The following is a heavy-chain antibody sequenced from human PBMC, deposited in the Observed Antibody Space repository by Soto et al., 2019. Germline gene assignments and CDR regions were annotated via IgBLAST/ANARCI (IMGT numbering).Heavy chain of an antibody. CDR1: GGTFSSYA. J-gene: IGHJ3*02. V-gene: IGHV1-69*06. D-gene: IGHD6-19*01. CDR3: ARDQGIAVAGRTGAAFDI. Sequence: QVQLVQSGAEVKKPGSSVKVSCKASGGTFSSYAISWVRQAPGQGLEWMGGIIPIFGTANYAQKFQGRVTITADKPTSTAYMELRSLRSEDTAVYYCARDQGIAVAGRTGAAFDIWGQGTMVTVSS. CDR2: IIPIFGTA.